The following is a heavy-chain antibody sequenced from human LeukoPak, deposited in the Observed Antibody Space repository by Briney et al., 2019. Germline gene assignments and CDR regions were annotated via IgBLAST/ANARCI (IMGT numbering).Heavy chain of an antibody. CDR3: AREIGYCSGGSCPHPFDY. D-gene: IGHD2-15*01. CDR1: GYTFTSYG. Sequence: ASGKVSCKASGYTFTSYGISWVRQAPGQGLEWMGWISAYNGNTNYAQKLQGRVTMTTDTSTSTAYMELRSLRSDDTAVYYCAREIGYCSGGSCPHPFDYWGQGTLVTVSS. CDR2: ISAYNGNT. V-gene: IGHV1-18*01. J-gene: IGHJ4*02.